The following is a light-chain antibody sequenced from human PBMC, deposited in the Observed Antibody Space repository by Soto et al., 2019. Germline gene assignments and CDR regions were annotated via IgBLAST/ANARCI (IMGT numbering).Light chain of an antibody. J-gene: IGLJ3*02. CDR1: SSDVGAYNY. CDR3: NSYTTTSTVV. V-gene: IGLV2-14*01. CDR2: GVS. Sequence: QSALTQPASVSGSPGQSITISCTGTSSDVGAYNYVSWYQQHPGKAPKLMIYGVSNRPSGIPNRFSGSKSGNTASLTISGLQAEDEADYYFNSYTTTSTVVFGGGTKLTV.